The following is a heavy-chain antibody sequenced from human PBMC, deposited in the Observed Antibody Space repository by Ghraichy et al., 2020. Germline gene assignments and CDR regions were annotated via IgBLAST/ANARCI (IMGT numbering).Heavy chain of an antibody. CDR3: AKTYNYDSIGYHYFDY. J-gene: IGHJ4*02. V-gene: IGHV3-30*02. CDR2: IRYDGSNK. CDR1: GFTFSNYG. D-gene: IGHD3-22*01. Sequence: GESLNISCAASGFTFSNYGMHWVRQAPGKGLEWVAFIRYDGSNKYYADSVKGRFTISRDNSKNTLYLQMSGLRAEDTAVYYCAKTYNYDSIGYHYFDYWGQGTLVTVSS.